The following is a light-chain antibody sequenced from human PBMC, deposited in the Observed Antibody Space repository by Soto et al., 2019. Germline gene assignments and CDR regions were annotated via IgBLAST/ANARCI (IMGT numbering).Light chain of an antibody. J-gene: IGLJ2*01. CDR2: DVS. CDR3: SSYTSTSTLV. Sequence: QSALTQPASVSGSPGQSITISCTGTSSDVGAYDYVSWYQQHPRKAPKLMIYDVSDRPSEVSNRFSGSKSGNTASLTISGLQAEDEADYYCSSYTSTSTLVFSGGTKLTVL. V-gene: IGLV2-14*01. CDR1: SSDVGAYDY.